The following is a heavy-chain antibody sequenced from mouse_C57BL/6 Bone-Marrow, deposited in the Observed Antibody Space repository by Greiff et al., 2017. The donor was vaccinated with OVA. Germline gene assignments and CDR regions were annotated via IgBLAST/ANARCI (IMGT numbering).Heavy chain of an antibody. Sequence: EVKLVESGGGLVKPGGSLKLSCAASGFTFSSYAMSWVSQTPEKRLEWVATISAGGSYTNYPDNVKGRFTISRDNAKNNLYLQMSHLMSEDTAVYYCARESYYGSSPDYWGQGTTLTVSS. CDR1: GFTFSSYA. CDR3: ARESYYGSSPDY. J-gene: IGHJ2*01. CDR2: ISAGGSYT. V-gene: IGHV5-4*01. D-gene: IGHD1-1*01.